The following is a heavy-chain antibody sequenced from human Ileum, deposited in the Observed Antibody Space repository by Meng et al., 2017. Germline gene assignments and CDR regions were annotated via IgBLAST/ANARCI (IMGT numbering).Heavy chain of an antibody. CDR3: AKDTYYYDSSGYPTFDY. J-gene: IGHJ4*02. CDR1: GFTFSSYA. V-gene: IGHV3-23*01. CDR2: ISGSGGST. Sequence: EVQLLESGGGLVQPGGSLRLSCAASGFTFSSYAMSWVRQAPGKGLEWVSAISGSGGSTHYADSVKGRFTISRDNSKNTLYLQMNSLRAEDTAVYYCAKDTYYYDSSGYPTFDYWGQGTLVTVSS. D-gene: IGHD3-22*01.